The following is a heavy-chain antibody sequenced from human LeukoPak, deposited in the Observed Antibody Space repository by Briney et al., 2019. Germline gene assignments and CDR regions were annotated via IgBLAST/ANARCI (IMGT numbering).Heavy chain of an antibody. Sequence: PSETLSLTCTVSGGSISSGGYYWSWIRQHPGKGLEWIGYIYYSGSTYYNPSLKSRVTISVDTSKNQFSLKLSSVTAADTAVYYCAGVGFSVYYGSGSYYFDYWGQGTLVTVSS. CDR2: IYYSGST. CDR1: GGSISSGGYY. J-gene: IGHJ4*02. D-gene: IGHD3-10*01. CDR3: AGVGFSVYYGSGSYYFDY. V-gene: IGHV4-31*03.